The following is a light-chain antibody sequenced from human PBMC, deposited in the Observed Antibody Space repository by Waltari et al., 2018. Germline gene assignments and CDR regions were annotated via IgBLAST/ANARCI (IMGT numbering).Light chain of an antibody. V-gene: IGLV2-14*01. J-gene: IGLJ2*01. CDR2: GVP. CDR1: SSDVGGYSY. CDR3: SSYTSSTYPVV. Sequence: QSALTQPASVSGSPGQSVTISCTGTSSDVGGYSYVSWYQQHPGNAPKLMIYGVPPRPSGLSNRFSGSKSGNTASLTISGLQAEDEADYYCSSYTSSTYPVVFGGGTKLTVL.